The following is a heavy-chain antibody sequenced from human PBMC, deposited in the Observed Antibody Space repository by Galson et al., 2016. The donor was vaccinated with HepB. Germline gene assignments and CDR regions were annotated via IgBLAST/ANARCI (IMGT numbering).Heavy chain of an antibody. CDR2: ISYDGNNQ. V-gene: IGHV3-30*18. Sequence: SLRLSCAVSGFTFSSFGMHWVRQAPGKGLEWVAVISYDGNNQYYADSVKGRFTISRDNSKKTLDLQMSSLSPEDTAVYHCAKGSAGVYGTIFDYWGQGTQVTV. CDR1: GFTFSSFG. CDR3: AKGSAGVYGTIFDY. D-gene: IGHD6-13*01. J-gene: IGHJ4*02.